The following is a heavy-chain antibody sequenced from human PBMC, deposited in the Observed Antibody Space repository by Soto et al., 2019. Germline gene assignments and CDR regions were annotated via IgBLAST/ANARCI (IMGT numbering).Heavy chain of an antibody. CDR2: IIGDGNEI. CDR1: GFTFSSHW. D-gene: IGHD3-16*02. Sequence: EVQLAESGGGLVQPGGSLRLSCAASGFTFSSHWMHWVRQAPGKGLVWVSRIIGDGNEITYADSVKGRFTISRDNAKNPVLLQMNSLRAEDTAVYYCVRGHVRGNDRHFDYWGQGTLVTVSS. CDR3: VRGHVRGNDRHFDY. V-gene: IGHV3-74*01. J-gene: IGHJ4*02.